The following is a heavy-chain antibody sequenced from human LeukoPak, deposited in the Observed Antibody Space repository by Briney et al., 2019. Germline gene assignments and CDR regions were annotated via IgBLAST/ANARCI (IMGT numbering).Heavy chain of an antibody. D-gene: IGHD2-2*02. Sequence: ASVKVSCKASEFTFTSSAMQWVRQARGQRLEWIGWIVVGSGNTNYAQKFQERVTITRDMSTSTAYMELSSLRSEDTAVYYCAAGQVYCSSTSCYKGYYYYYMDVWGKGTTVTVSS. CDR3: AAGQVYCSSTSCYKGYYYYYMDV. CDR2: IVVGSGNT. V-gene: IGHV1-58*02. CDR1: EFTFTSSA. J-gene: IGHJ6*03.